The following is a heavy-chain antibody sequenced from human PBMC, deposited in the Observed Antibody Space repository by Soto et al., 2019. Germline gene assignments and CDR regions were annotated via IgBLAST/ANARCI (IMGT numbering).Heavy chain of an antibody. D-gene: IGHD2-15*01. CDR1: GYTFTSYG. Sequence: ASVKVSCKASGYTFTSYGISWVRQAPGQGLEWMGWINPNTGGSNYAEKFKGRITMTRDTSIFTTHMRLNRLTSDDTAVYYCARDLIADGPDNYGMDVWGQGTTVTVSS. CDR3: ARDLIADGPDNYGMDV. V-gene: IGHV1-2*02. CDR2: INPNTGGS. J-gene: IGHJ6*02.